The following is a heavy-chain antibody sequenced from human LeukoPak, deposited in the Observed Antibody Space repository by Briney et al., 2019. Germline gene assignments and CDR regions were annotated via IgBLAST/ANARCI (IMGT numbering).Heavy chain of an antibody. CDR2: IKQDGSEK. CDR3: AGMNSYGSFDY. J-gene: IGHJ4*02. Sequence: GGSLRLSCAASGFTFSNYWMSWDRQAPGKGLEWVANIKQDGSEKYYVDSVKGRFTISRDNAKNSLYLQMNSLRAEDTAVYYCAGMNSYGSFDYWGQGTLVTVSS. V-gene: IGHV3-7*01. D-gene: IGHD5-18*01. CDR1: GFTFSNYW.